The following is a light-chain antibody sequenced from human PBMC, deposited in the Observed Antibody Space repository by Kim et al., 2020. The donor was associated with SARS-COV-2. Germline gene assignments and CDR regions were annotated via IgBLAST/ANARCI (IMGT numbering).Light chain of an antibody. CDR1: RLGNKY. Sequence: SYELTQPPSVSVSPGQTASVTCSGDRLGNKYTSWYQQKPGQSPVLIIYQNIKRPSGIPERFSGSTSGDTATLIISGTQAMDEADYYCQAWDSSTYVVFGGGTKVTVL. J-gene: IGLJ2*01. V-gene: IGLV3-1*01. CDR3: QAWDSSTYVV. CDR2: QNI.